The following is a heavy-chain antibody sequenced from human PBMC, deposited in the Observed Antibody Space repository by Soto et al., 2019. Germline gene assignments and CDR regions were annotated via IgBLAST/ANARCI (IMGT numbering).Heavy chain of an antibody. D-gene: IGHD6-19*01. CDR3: AHGSGWLSDY. J-gene: IGHJ4*02. V-gene: IGHV2-5*02. Sequence: QITLKESGPTLVKPTQTLMLTCTFSGFSLSSPAVGVNWIRQPPGKALEWLALIYWDDDKQYSPSLRSRLTITKDTSKNQVVLTMTNMDPVDTATYYCAHGSGWLSDYWGQGTLVTVSS. CDR2: IYWDDDK. CDR1: GFSLSSPAVG.